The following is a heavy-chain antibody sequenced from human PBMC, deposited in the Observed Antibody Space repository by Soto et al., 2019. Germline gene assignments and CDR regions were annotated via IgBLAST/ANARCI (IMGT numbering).Heavy chain of an antibody. J-gene: IGHJ6*02. CDR3: ASIWGVVTTQFICYYYGMDV. D-gene: IGHD2-21*02. Sequence: SLTCTVSGGSISSSSYYWGWIRQPPGKGLEWIGSIYYSGSTYYNPSLKSRVTISVDTSKNQFCLKLSSVTAADTAVYYCASIWGVVTTQFICYYYGMDVWGQGTTVTVSS. CDR2: IYYSGST. CDR1: GGSISSSSYY. V-gene: IGHV4-39*01.